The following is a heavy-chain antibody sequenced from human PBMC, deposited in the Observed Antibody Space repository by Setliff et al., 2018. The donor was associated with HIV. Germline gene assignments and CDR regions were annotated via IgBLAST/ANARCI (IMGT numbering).Heavy chain of an antibody. V-gene: IGHV4-4*08. CDR1: GGSISSYY. J-gene: IGHJ5*02. Sequence: SETLSLTCTVSGGSISSYYWNWIRQTPGKGLEWIGTFFNSGSISYNPSLGSRVTMSVDTSENLFFLRLIFVTAADTGVYYCGRGWFDPWGQGTLVTVSS. CDR3: GRGWFDP. CDR2: FFNSGSI. D-gene: IGHD3-10*01.